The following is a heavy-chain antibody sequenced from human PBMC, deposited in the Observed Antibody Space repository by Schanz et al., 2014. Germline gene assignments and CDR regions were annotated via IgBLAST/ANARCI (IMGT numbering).Heavy chain of an antibody. J-gene: IGHJ6*02. CDR3: ASALTTWGGMDV. CDR1: GFTFNNYA. D-gene: IGHD4-4*01. V-gene: IGHV3-23*04. CDR2: ISGSGETT. Sequence: VQLVESGGGVVRPGRSLRLSCAASGFTFNNYAMSWVRQAPGKGLEWVSAISGSGETTYYADSVKGRFTISRDNSKNALYLQMNSLRAEDTAVYYCASALTTWGGMDVWGQGTTVTVSS.